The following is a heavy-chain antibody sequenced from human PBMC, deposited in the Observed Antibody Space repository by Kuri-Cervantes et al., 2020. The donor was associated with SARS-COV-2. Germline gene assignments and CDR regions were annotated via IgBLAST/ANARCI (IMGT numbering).Heavy chain of an antibody. J-gene: IGHJ4*02. V-gene: IGHV1-3*01. CDR3: ASQALAPGGVDY. D-gene: IGHD1-1*01. Sequence: ASVKVSCKASGYTFTSYAMHWVRQAPGQRLEWMGWINAGNGNTKYSQKFQGRVTITRDTSASTAYMELSSLRSDDTAVYYCASQALAPGGVDYWGQGTLVTVSS. CDR1: GYTFTSYA. CDR2: INAGNGNT.